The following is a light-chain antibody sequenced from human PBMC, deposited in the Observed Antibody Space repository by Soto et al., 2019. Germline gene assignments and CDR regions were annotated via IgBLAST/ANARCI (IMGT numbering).Light chain of an antibody. CDR3: SSRAGSNNQGVL. J-gene: IGLJ2*01. V-gene: IGLV2-8*01. CDR1: SSDVGGYND. CDR2: EVT. Sequence: QSVLTQPPSASGSPGQSVAISCTGSSSDVGGYNDVSWYQQHPDKAPKLMIYEVTKRPSGVPDRFSGSKSGNTASLTVSGLQADDEADYYCSSRAGSNNQGVLFGGGTKVTVL.